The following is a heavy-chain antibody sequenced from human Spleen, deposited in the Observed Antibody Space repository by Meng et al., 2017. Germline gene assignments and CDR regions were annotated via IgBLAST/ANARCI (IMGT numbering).Heavy chain of an antibody. CDR3: ARDLGVPAARYYYYGMDV. V-gene: IGHV4-39*07. CDR2: IYYSGST. CDR1: GGSISSSSYY. D-gene: IGHD2-2*01. J-gene: IGHJ6*02. Sequence: GSLRLSCTVSGGSISSSSYYWGWIRQPPGKGLEWIGSIYYSGSTYYNPSLKSRVTISVDTSKNQFSLKLSSVTAADTAVYYCARDLGVPAARYYYYGMDVWGQGTTVTVSS.